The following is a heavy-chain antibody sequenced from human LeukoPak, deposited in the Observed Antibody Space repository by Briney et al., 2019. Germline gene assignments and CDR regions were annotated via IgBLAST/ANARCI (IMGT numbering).Heavy chain of an antibody. CDR3: AKDKWSIAAAGLDY. Sequence: GGSLRLSCAASGFTFSSYSMNWVRQAPGKGLEWVAFIRYGGSNKYYADSVKGRFTISRDNSKNTLYLQMTSLRAEDTAVYYCAKDKWSIAAAGLDYWGQGTLVTVSS. CDR2: IRYGGSNK. V-gene: IGHV3-30*02. D-gene: IGHD6-13*01. CDR1: GFTFSSYS. J-gene: IGHJ4*02.